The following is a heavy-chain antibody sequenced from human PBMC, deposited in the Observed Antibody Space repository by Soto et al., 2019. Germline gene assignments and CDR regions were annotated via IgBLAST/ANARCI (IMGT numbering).Heavy chain of an antibody. J-gene: IGHJ4*02. CDR3: ARGGDFWSGYEHFDY. Sequence: GESLKISCKGSGYSFTSYWIGWVRQMPGKGLEWMGIIYPGDSDTRYSPSFQGQVTISADKSISTAYLQWSSLKASDTAMYYCARGGDFWSGYEHFDYWGQGTLVTVSS. V-gene: IGHV5-51*01. CDR1: GYSFTSYW. D-gene: IGHD3-3*01. CDR2: IYPGDSDT.